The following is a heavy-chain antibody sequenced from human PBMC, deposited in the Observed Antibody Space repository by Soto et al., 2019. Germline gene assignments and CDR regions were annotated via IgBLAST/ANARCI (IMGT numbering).Heavy chain of an antibody. Sequence: DVQLLESGGGLVQPGGSMRLSCAASGFSFSSYAMVWVRQAPGKGLEWVSVISARGGSSYFADSVKGRFTISRDNSKNVLSLEMNSLRAEDTAIYFCAKGSIEYSASVANWGPGTLVLVSS. CDR2: ISARGGSS. CDR3: AKGSIEYSASVAN. D-gene: IGHD4-4*01. V-gene: IGHV3-23*01. J-gene: IGHJ4*02. CDR1: GFSFSSYA.